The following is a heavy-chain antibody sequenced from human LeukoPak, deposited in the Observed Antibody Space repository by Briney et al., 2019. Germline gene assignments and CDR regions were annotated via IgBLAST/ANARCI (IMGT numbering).Heavy chain of an antibody. CDR1: GFTFSSYW. CDR3: ARENSSGWYGVNYFDY. V-gene: IGHV3-7*01. CDR2: IKQDGSEK. D-gene: IGHD6-19*01. J-gene: IGHJ4*02. Sequence: GGSLRLSCAASGFTFSSYWMSWVRQAPGKGLEWVANIKQDGSEKYYVDSVKGRFTISRDNAKNSLYLQMNSLRAEDTAVYYCARENSSGWYGVNYFDYWGQGTLVTVSS.